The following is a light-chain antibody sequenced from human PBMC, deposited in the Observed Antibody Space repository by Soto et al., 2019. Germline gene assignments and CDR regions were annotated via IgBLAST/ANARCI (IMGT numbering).Light chain of an antibody. CDR1: SSDIGAYNY. V-gene: IGLV2-14*03. CDR3: SSYTTINTVVV. Sequence: QSALTQPASVSGSPGQSITFSCTGTSSDIGAYNYVSSYQHHPGKAPKLLIYDVTDRPSGVSDRFSGSKSGTTASLTISGLQAEDEADYFCSSYTTINTVVVFGGGTKLTVL. CDR2: DVT. J-gene: IGLJ3*02.